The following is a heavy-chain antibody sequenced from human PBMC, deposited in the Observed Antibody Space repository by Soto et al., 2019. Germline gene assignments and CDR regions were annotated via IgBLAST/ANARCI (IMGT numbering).Heavy chain of an antibody. Sequence: PGGSLRLSCAASGFTFSSYWMHWVRQAPGKGLVWVSHINSDGSSTTYADSVKGRFTISRDNAKNTLYLQMNSLRAEDTAVYYCARDGPRGIVVVTAIFDYWGQGTLVTVSS. V-gene: IGHV3-74*01. D-gene: IGHD2-21*02. J-gene: IGHJ4*02. CDR3: ARDGPRGIVVVTAIFDY. CDR1: GFTFSSYW. CDR2: INSDGSST.